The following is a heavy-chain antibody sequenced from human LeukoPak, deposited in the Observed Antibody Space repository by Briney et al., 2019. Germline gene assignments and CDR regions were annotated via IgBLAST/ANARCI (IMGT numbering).Heavy chain of an antibody. D-gene: IGHD5-18*01. V-gene: IGHV3-33*01. CDR1: GFTFSSYG. J-gene: IGHJ4*02. CDR3: ARRTGYGYGLDC. Sequence: GGSLRLSCAASGFTFSSYGMHWVRQAPGKGLEWVAVIWYDGSNKYYADSVKGRFTISRDNSKNTVSLQMDSLRAEDTAVYFCARRTGYGYGLDCWGQGTLVTVSS. CDR2: IWYDGSNK.